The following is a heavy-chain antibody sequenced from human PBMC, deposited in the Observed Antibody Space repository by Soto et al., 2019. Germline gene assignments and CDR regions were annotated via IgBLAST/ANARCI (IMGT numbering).Heavy chain of an antibody. CDR2: TYYRSKWYN. J-gene: IGHJ3*02. CDR3: ARGYRGYRDAFDI. D-gene: IGHD5-12*01. CDR1: GDSVSSNSAA. V-gene: IGHV6-1*01. Sequence: SQTLSLTCAISGDSVSSNSAAWNWIRQSPSRGIEWLRRTYYRSKWYNAYAVSVKSRITINPGTYNNQFSLQLNSVTPEDTAVNYCARGYRGYRDAFDIWGQGTMVTVSS.